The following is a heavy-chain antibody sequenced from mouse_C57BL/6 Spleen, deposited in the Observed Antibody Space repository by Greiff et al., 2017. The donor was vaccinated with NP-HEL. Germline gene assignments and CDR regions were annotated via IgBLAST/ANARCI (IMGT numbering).Heavy chain of an antibody. J-gene: IGHJ4*01. CDR3: ARGAYGNYEGNYAMDY. CDR1: GYTFTDYN. D-gene: IGHD2-1*01. Sequence: VQLQQSGPELVKPGASVKIPCKASGYTFTDYNMDWVKQSHGKSLEWIGDINPNNGGTIYNQKFKGKATLTVDKSSSTAYMELRSLTSEDTAVYYCARGAYGNYEGNYAMDYWGQGTSVTVSS. V-gene: IGHV1-18*01. CDR2: INPNNGGT.